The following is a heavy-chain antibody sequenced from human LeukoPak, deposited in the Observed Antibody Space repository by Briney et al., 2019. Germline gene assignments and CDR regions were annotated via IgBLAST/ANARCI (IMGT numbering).Heavy chain of an antibody. V-gene: IGHV4-39*07. CDR1: GGSISSSSYY. D-gene: IGHD1-26*01. CDR2: ISYSGST. J-gene: IGHJ4*02. Sequence: SETLSLTCTVSGGSISSSSYYWGWIRQPPGKGLEWVGSISYSGSTYYNPSLKSRVTISVDTSKNQFSLKLSSVTAADTAVYYCVRGGRVGATVGYWNHWGQGTLVTVSS. CDR3: VRGGRVGATVGYWNH.